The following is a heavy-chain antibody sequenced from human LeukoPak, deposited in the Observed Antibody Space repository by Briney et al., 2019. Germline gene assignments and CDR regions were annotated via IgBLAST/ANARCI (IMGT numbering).Heavy chain of an antibody. CDR1: GYTFTSYG. J-gene: IGHJ4*02. CDR2: ISAYNGNT. CDR3: ARTPEYSSSRDHYFDY. D-gene: IGHD6-13*01. V-gene: IGHV1-18*01. Sequence: ASVKVSCKASGYTFTSYGISWVRQAPGQGLEWMGWISAYNGNTNYAQKLQGRVTITADKSTSTAYMELSSLRSEDTAVYYCARTPEYSSSRDHYFDYWGQGTLVTVSS.